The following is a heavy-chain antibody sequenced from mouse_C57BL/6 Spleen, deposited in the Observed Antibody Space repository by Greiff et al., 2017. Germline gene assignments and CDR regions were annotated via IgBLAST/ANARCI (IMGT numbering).Heavy chain of an antibody. CDR2: IWGVGST. CDR1: GFSLTSYG. D-gene: IGHD2-2*01. Sequence: QVQLQQSGPGLVAPSQSLSITCTVSGFSLTSYGVDWVRQSPGKGLEWLGVIWGVGSTNYNSALKSRLSISKDNSKSQVFLKMNSLQTDDTAMYSCASGGYGYDRVFAYWGQGTLVTVSA. CDR3: ASGGYGYDRVFAY. V-gene: IGHV2-6*01. J-gene: IGHJ3*01.